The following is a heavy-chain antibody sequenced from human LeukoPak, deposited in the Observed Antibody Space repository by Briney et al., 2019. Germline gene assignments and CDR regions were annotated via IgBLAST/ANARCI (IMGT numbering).Heavy chain of an antibody. J-gene: IGHJ5*02. CDR1: GYTFTGYY. Sequence: ASVKVSCEASGYTFTGYYMHWVRQAPGQVLGWMGWINPNSGGTNYAQKFQGRVTMTRDTSISTAYMELSRLRSDDTAVYYCARGYCSGDSCYILDPWGQGTLVTVSS. CDR2: INPNSGGT. D-gene: IGHD2-15*01. V-gene: IGHV1-2*02. CDR3: ARGYCSGDSCYILDP.